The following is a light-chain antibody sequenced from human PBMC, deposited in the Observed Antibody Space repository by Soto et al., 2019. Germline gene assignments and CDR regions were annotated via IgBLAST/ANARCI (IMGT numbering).Light chain of an antibody. CDR2: LGS. CDR3: MQALQTPLT. V-gene: IGKV2-28*01. J-gene: IGKJ4*01. Sequence: DIVMTQTPLSLPVTPGEPASISCRSSQSLLHTNGYNYLDWYLQKPGQSPQLLISLGSDRASGVTDRFSGSGSGTEFPLKISRVEAEDVGVYYCMQALQTPLTFGGGTQVEIK. CDR1: QSLLHTNGYNY.